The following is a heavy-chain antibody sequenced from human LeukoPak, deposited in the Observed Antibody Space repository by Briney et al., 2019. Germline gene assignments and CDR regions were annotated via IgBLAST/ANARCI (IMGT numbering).Heavy chain of an antibody. Sequence: ASVKVSCKASGGTFSSYAISWVRQAPGQGLEWMGGIIPIFGTANYAQKFQGRVTITADESTSTAYMELSSLRSADTAVYYCASPGVSFGGYVGPYYFDYWGQGTLVTVSS. CDR2: IIPIFGTA. V-gene: IGHV1-69*13. J-gene: IGHJ4*02. CDR3: ASPGVSFGGYVGPYYFDY. CDR1: GGTFSSYA. D-gene: IGHD3-16*01.